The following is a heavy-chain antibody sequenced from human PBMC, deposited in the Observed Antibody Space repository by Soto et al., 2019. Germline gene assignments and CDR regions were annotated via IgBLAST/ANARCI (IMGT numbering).Heavy chain of an antibody. Sequence: PSETLSLTCTVSGGSISSSSYYWGWIRQPPGKGLEWIGSIYYSGSTYYNPSLKSRVTISVDTSKNQFSLKLSSVTAADTAVYYCARPYSGYDSPTYYFDYWGQGTLVTVSS. J-gene: IGHJ4*02. CDR2: IYYSGST. V-gene: IGHV4-39*01. CDR3: ARPYSGYDSPTYYFDY. CDR1: GGSISSSSYY. D-gene: IGHD5-12*01.